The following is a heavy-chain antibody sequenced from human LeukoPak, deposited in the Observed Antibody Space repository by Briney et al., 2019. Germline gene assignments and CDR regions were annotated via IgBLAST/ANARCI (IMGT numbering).Heavy chain of an antibody. V-gene: IGHV3-23*01. Sequence: GGSLRLSCAASGFTFSSYAMSWVRQAPGKGLEWVSGISGSGAMTYYSDSVKGRFTISRDNSKNTVYLQMNSLRAEDTAVYYCSMDDFWSGYRVDYWGQGTLVTVSS. CDR1: GFTFSSYA. D-gene: IGHD3-3*01. J-gene: IGHJ4*02. CDR3: SMDDFWSGYRVDY. CDR2: ISGSGAMT.